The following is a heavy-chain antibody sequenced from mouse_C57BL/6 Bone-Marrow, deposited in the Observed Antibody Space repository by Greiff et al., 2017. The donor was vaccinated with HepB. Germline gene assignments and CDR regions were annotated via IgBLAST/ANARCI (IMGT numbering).Heavy chain of an antibody. J-gene: IGHJ3*01. Sequence: EVKLMESGGGLVQPGGSMKLSCAASGFTFSDAWMDWVRQSPEKGLEWVAEIRNKANNHATYYAESVKGRFTISRDDSKSNVYLPMNRLRAEDTGIYYCTRGILLLRPAWFAYWGQGTLVTVSA. D-gene: IGHD1-1*01. CDR2: IRNKANNHAT. V-gene: IGHV6-6*01. CDR3: TRGILLLRPAWFAY. CDR1: GFTFSDAW.